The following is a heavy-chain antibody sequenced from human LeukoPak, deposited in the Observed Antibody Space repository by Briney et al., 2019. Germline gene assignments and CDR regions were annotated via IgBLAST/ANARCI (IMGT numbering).Heavy chain of an antibody. CDR3: ARDGSSGAFDI. V-gene: IGHV3-21*01. CDR1: GFTFSSYS. D-gene: IGHD3-10*01. CDR2: ISSSSSYI. J-gene: IGHJ3*02. Sequence: GGSLRLSCAASGFTFSSYSMNWVRQAPGKGLEWVSSISSSSSYIYYADSVKGRFTISRDNAKNSLYLQMNSLKAEDTAVYYCARDGSSGAFDIWGQGTTVAVSS.